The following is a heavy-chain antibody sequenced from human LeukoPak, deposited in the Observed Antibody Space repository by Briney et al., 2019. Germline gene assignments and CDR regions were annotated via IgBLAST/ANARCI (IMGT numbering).Heavy chain of an antibody. V-gene: IGHV1-69*13. CDR1: GYTFTGYY. CDR3: ATCARNFYCYRFDY. CDR2: IIPIFGTA. Sequence: SVKVSCKASGYTFTGYYMHWVRQAPGQGLEWMGGIIPIFGTANYAQKFQGRVTITADESTSTAYMELSSQRSEDTAVYYCATCARNFYCYRFDYWGQGTLVTVSS. J-gene: IGHJ4*02. D-gene: IGHD2-2*02.